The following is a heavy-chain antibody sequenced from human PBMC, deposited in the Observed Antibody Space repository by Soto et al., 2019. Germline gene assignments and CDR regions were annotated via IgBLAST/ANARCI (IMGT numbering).Heavy chain of an antibody. V-gene: IGHV3-23*01. CDR2: ISGSGGST. Sequence: GGSLRLSCAASGFTFSNYAMSWVRQAPGKGLEWVSAISGSGGSTYYADSVKGRFTISRDNSKNTLYLQMNSLRAEDTAVYYCAKVPGGLRYVDWSGPPTWGQGTLVTVSS. CDR3: AKVPGGLRYVDWSGPPT. J-gene: IGHJ5*02. D-gene: IGHD3-9*01. CDR1: GFTFSNYA.